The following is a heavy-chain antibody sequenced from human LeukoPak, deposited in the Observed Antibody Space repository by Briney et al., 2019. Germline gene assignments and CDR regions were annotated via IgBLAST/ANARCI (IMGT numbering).Heavy chain of an antibody. J-gene: IGHJ5*02. CDR2: IVVGSGNT. V-gene: IGHV1-58*02. CDR3: ASTLASSLHWFDP. CDR1: GFTFTSSA. D-gene: IGHD2-2*01. Sequence: SVKVSCKASGFTFTSSAMQWVRQARGQRLEWIGWIVVGSGNTNYAQKLQGRVTMTTDTSTSTAYMELRSLRSDDTAVYYCASTLASSLHWFDPWGQGTLVTVSS.